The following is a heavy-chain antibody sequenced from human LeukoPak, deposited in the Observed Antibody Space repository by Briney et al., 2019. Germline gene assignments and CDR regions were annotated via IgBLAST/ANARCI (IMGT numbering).Heavy chain of an antibody. Sequence: GGSLRLSCAASGFTFSSYAMRWVRQAPGKGLEWVAVISYDGSNKYYADSVKGRFTISRDNSKNTLYLQMNSLRAEDTAVYYCAKDRLPQAFDYWGQGTLVTVSS. D-gene: IGHD4-11*01. CDR3: AKDRLPQAFDY. CDR1: GFTFSSYA. V-gene: IGHV3-30*07. J-gene: IGHJ4*02. CDR2: ISYDGSNK.